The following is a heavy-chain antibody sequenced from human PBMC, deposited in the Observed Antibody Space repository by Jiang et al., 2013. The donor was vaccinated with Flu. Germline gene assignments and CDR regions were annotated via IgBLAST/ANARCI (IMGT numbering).Heavy chain of an antibody. CDR1: GFTSVAMA. CDR2: ISYDGSNK. V-gene: IGHV3-30*03. Sequence: CAASGFTSVAMACTGSAGSRQGAGVVAVISYDGSNKYYADSVKGRFTISRDNSKNTLYLQMNSLRAEDTAVYYCARGARWFGELAGDWFDPWGQGTLVTVSS. CDR3: ARGARWFGELAGDWFDP. J-gene: IGHJ5*02. D-gene: IGHD3-10*01.